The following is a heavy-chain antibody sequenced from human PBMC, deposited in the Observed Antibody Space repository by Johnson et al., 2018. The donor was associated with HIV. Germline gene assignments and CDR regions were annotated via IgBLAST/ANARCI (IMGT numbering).Heavy chain of an antibody. CDR1: GFTVSSNY. Sequence: VQLVESGGGLIQPGGSLRLSCAASGFTVSSNYMGWVRQAPGKGLEWVSVLYSGGSTYYTDSVKGRFTISRDNSKHTLYLQMNSLRAGDTAVYYCARALRTALGSPWNGGYDAFDIWGQGTMVTVSS. D-gene: IGHD1-1*01. V-gene: IGHV3-53*01. CDR3: ARALRTALGSPWNGGYDAFDI. J-gene: IGHJ3*02. CDR2: LYSGGST.